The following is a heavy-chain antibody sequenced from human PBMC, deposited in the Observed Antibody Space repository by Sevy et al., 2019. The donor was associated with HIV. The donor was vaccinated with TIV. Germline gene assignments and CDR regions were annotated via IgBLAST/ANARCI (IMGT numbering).Heavy chain of an antibody. Sequence: GGSLRLSCAASGFTFSGSAMHWVRQASGKGLEWVGRIRSKANTYATVYAASVRGRFTISRDDSKNTAYLQMNSLKTEDTAVYYGIPGYSPNFGNWGQGTLVTVSS. CDR2: IRSKANTYAT. J-gene: IGHJ4*02. CDR3: IPGYSPNFGN. CDR1: GFTFSGSA. D-gene: IGHD6-25*01. V-gene: IGHV3-73*01.